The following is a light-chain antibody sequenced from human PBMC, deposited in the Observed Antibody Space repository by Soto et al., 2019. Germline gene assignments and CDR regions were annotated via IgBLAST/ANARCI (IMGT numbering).Light chain of an antibody. CDR1: SCDIGAYNY. J-gene: IGLJ2*01. CDR2: DVN. CDR3: TSYTTGNTLT. V-gene: IGLV2-14*03. Sequence: QSALTQPASVSGSPGQSITLSCTGTSCDIGAYNYVSWFQQYPGKAPKCMIYDVNNRPTGVSNRFSGSKSGNTASLTISGLQAEDEGVYYCTSYTTGNTLTLGGGTEVTVL.